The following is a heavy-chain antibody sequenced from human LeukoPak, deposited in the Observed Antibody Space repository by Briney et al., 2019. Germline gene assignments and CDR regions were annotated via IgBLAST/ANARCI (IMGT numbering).Heavy chain of an antibody. D-gene: IGHD3-10*01. Sequence: PSETLSLTCTVSGGSISSGYYWGWIRQPPGKGLEWIGSIYHSGSTYYNPSLKSRVTISVDTSKNQFSLKLSSVTAADTAVYYCARGNYYGSRSLYWGQGTLVTVSS. J-gene: IGHJ4*02. CDR1: GGSISSGYY. CDR2: IYHSGST. V-gene: IGHV4-38-2*02. CDR3: ARGNYYGSRSLY.